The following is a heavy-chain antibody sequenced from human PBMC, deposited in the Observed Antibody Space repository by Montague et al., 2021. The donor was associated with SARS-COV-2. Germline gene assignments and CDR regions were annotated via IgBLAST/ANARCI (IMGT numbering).Heavy chain of an antibody. J-gene: IGHJ4*02. V-gene: IGHV4-59*01. Sequence: SETLSLTCNVAGGSMSGYNWSWIRQLPGKELEWIGSIYDSGGARYNPSLKSRVSISVDASKNQFSLRVTSVTAADTAVYFCARRGTGNYEILDYWGQGILVTVSS. D-gene: IGHD3-3*01. CDR3: ARRGTGNYEILDY. CDR2: IYDSGGA. CDR1: GGSMSGYN.